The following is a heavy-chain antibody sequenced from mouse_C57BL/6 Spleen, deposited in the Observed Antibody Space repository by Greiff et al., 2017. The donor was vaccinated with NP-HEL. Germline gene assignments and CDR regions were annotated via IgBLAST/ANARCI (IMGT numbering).Heavy chain of an antibody. CDR1: GYIFTSYW. D-gene: IGHD2-5*01. Sequence: QVQLQQPGAELVMPGASVKLSCKASGYIFTSYWMHWVKQRPGQGLEWIGEIDPSDSYTNYNQKFKGKSTLTVDKSSSTAYMQLSSLTSEDSAVYYCATGYSNPFAYWGQGTLVTVSA. CDR3: ATGYSNPFAY. CDR2: IDPSDSYT. V-gene: IGHV1-69*01. J-gene: IGHJ3*01.